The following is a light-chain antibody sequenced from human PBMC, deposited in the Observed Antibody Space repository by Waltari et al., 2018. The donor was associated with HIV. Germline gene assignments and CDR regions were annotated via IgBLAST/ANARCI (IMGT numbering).Light chain of an antibody. CDR3: ATGDASLIGPV. V-gene: IGLV1-44*01. Sequence: QSELTQPPSASGTPGQRVTISCSGSSSNIGSYTVNWYQQLPGTAPKLLIYANPQRPSGAPDLVAGSQADASASVAFGGLHAEDEADYYGATGDASLIGPVFGGGTRLTVL. J-gene: IGLJ2*01. CDR2: ANP. CDR1: SSNIGSYT.